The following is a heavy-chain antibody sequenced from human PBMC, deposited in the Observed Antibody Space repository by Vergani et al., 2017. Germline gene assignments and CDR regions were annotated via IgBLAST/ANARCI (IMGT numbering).Heavy chain of an antibody. J-gene: IGHJ4*02. Sequence: QLQLQESGPGLVKPSETLSLTCTVSGGSISSSSYYWGWIRQPPGKGLEWIGSIYYSGSTYYNPSLKSRVTISVDTSKNQFSLKLSSVTAADTAVYYCARDFSDLWFGESDYWGQGTLVTVSS. CDR2: IYYSGST. V-gene: IGHV4-39*07. CDR1: GGSISSSSYY. CDR3: ARDFSDLWFGESDY. D-gene: IGHD3-10*01.